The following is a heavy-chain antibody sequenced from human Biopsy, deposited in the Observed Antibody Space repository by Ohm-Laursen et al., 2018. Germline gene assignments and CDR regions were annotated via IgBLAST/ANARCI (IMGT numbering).Heavy chain of an antibody. CDR3: ARGRTGG. D-gene: IGHD1/OR15-1a*01. CDR1: GFTFSSYS. V-gene: IGHV3-48*01. Sequence: GSLRLSCSASGFTFSSYSMNWVRQAPGKGLEWVSFISSGSSPIYYADSVKGRFTISRDDAKNSLYLQMNSLRAEDTAVYYRARGRTGGWGQGTLVTVSS. CDR2: ISSGSSPI. J-gene: IGHJ4*02.